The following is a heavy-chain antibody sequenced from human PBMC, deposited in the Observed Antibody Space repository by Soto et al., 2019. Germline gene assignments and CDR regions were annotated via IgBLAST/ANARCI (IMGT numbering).Heavy chain of an antibody. Sequence: EVQLLESGGGLVQPGGSLRLSCAASGFTFSSYAMSWVRQAPGKGLEWVSAISGSGGSTYYADSVKGRFTISRDNSKNTLYLRMNSLRAEDTAVYYCAKTPYSGSYYGIFDYWGQGTLVTVSS. CDR3: AKTPYSGSYYGIFDY. V-gene: IGHV3-23*01. CDR2: ISGSGGST. D-gene: IGHD1-26*01. CDR1: GFTFSSYA. J-gene: IGHJ4*02.